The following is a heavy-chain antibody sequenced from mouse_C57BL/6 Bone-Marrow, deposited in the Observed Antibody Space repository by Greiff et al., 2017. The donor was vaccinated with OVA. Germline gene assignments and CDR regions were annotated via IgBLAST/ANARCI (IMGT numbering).Heavy chain of an antibody. V-gene: IGHV7-3*01. CDR2: IRNKANGYTT. CDR3: ARGNSSYYFDY. D-gene: IGHD2-1*01. Sequence: VQLKESGGGLVQPGGSLSLSCAASGFTFTDYYMSWVRQPPGKALEWLGFIRNKANGYTTEYSASVKGRFTISRDNSQSILYLQMNALRAEDSATYYCARGNSSYYFDYWGQGTTLTVSS. J-gene: IGHJ2*01. CDR1: GFTFTDYY.